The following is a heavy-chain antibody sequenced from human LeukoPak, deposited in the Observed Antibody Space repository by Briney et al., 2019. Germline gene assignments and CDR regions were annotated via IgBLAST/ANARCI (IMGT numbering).Heavy chain of an antibody. D-gene: IGHD2-15*01. J-gene: IGHJ3*02. CDR2: IYDSGST. Sequence: SQTLSLTCTVSGASIRSGDYYWSWIRQPPGKGLEWIGYIYDSGSTYYNPSLESRITISVDTSENRFSLKLSSVTATDTAVYYCARDCSGGSCYGAFDIWGQGTMVTVSS. CDR3: ARDCSGGSCYGAFDI. V-gene: IGHV4-30-4*01. CDR1: GASIRSGDYY.